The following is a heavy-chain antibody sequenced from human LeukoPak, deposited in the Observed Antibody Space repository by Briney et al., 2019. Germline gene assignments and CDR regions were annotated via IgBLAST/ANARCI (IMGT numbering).Heavy chain of an antibody. V-gene: IGHV3-48*04. J-gene: IGHJ4*02. CDR3: ARDGGLMSYYDSSGYLDY. D-gene: IGHD3-22*01. Sequence: GGSLRLSCTASGFTLSSYSMNWVRQAPGKGLEWISYIGYRNSPIHYADSVKGRFTISRDNAKKSLFLQMDSLRAEDTAVYYCARDGGLMSYYDSSGYLDYWGQGTLVTVSS. CDR2: IGYRNSPI. CDR1: GFTLSSYS.